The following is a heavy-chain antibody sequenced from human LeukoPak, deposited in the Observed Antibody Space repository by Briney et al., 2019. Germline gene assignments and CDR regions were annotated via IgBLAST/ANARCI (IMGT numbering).Heavy chain of an antibody. D-gene: IGHD2-2*01. CDR3: VVGYCSSTSCPFDL. CDR1: GFTFSSYS. Sequence: PGGSLRLSCAASGFTFSSYSMNWVRQAPGKGLEWVSSISSSSSYIYYADSVKGRFTISRDNAKNSLYLQMNSLRAEDTAVYYCVVGYCSSTSCPFDLWGQGTLVTVSS. J-gene: IGHJ5*02. CDR2: ISSSSSYI. V-gene: IGHV3-21*01.